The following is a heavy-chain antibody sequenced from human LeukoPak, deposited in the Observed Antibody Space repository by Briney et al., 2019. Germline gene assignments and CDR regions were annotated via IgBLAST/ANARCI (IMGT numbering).Heavy chain of an antibody. J-gene: IGHJ4*02. D-gene: IGHD6-19*01. Sequence: GGSLRLSCAASGFTFSSYAMHWVRQAPGQGLEYVSAISSNGGSTYYANSVKGRFTISRDNSKNTLYLQMGSLRAEDMAVYYCASISSGWYRWGQGTLVTVSS. V-gene: IGHV3-64*01. CDR2: ISSNGGST. CDR3: ASISSGWYR. CDR1: GFTFSSYA.